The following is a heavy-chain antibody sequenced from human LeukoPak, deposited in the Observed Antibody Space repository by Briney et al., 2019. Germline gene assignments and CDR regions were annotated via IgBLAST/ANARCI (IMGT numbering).Heavy chain of an antibody. CDR2: ISGSGGST. D-gene: IGHD2-15*01. V-gene: IGHV3-23*01. Sequence: GGSLRLSCAASGFTFSSYAMSWVRQAPGKGLEWVSAISGSGGSTYYADSVKGRFTISRDNSKNTLYLQMNSLRAEDTTVYYCASPVVVVATREVDYWGQGTLVTVSS. J-gene: IGHJ4*02. CDR1: GFTFSSYA. CDR3: ASPVVVVATREVDY.